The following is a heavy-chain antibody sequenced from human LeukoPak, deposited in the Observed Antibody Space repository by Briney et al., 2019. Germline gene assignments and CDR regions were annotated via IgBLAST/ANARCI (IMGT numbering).Heavy chain of an antibody. Sequence: PSETLSLTCAVYGGSFSGYYWSWVRQPPGKGLEWIGEINDSGSTNYNPSLKSRVTMSVDTPKNQFSLKLSSVTAADTAVYYCARGGVSVVPAAPTHYGMDVWGQGTTVTVFS. CDR2: INDSGST. J-gene: IGHJ6*02. V-gene: IGHV4-34*01. CDR3: ARGGVSVVPAAPTHYGMDV. CDR1: GGSFSGYY. D-gene: IGHD2-2*01.